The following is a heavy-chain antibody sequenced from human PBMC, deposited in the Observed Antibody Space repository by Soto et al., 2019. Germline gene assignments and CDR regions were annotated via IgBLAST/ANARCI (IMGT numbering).Heavy chain of an antibody. D-gene: IGHD1-26*01. CDR2: ISAHNGNT. J-gene: IGHJ4*02. V-gene: IGHV1-18*01. CDR3: ARSPPKWGLTSEYYFDS. CDR1: GYTFSSYG. Sequence: LVQSGAEVKKPGASVTVSCKPSGYTFSSYGITWVRQAPGQGLEWLGWISAHNGNTNYAQKLQDRVTMTTDASTSTAYMELTSLRSDDTAVYYCARSPPKWGLTSEYYFDSWGQGALVTVSS.